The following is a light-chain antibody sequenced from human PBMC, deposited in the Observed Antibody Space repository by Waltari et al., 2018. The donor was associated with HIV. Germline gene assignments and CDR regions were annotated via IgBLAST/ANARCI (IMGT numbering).Light chain of an antibody. CDR1: SGSIASNY. J-gene: IGLJ3*02. CDR2: EDN. V-gene: IGLV6-57*01. CDR3: QSYDRNSQV. Sequence: NFMLAQPHSVSESPGKTITISCTRTSGSIASNYVQWYQRRPGSPPATVIYEDNRRPFGVPGRLSGSMDSSSNSASLTISGLKTEDEADYYCQSYDRNSQVFGGGTKLTVL.